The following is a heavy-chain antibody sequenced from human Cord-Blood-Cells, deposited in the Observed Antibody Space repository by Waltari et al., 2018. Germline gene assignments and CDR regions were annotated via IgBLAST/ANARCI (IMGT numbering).Heavy chain of an antibody. CDR2: INHSGST. J-gene: IGHJ3*02. CDR3: ARGLSSSSHAFDI. V-gene: IGHV4-34*01. D-gene: IGHD6-6*01. Sequence: QVQLQQWGAGLLKPSETLSLTCAVYGGSFSGYYWSWVRQPPGKGLEWIGEINHSGSTNYNPSLKRRVTISVDTSKNQFSLKLSSVTAADTAVYYCARGLSSSSHAFDIWGQGTMVTVSS. CDR1: GGSFSGYY.